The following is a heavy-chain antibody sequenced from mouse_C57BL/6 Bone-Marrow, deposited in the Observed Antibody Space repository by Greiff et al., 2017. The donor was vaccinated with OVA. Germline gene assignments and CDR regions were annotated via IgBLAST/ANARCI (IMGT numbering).Heavy chain of an antibody. Sequence: QVQLQQPGAELVMPGASVKLSCKASGYTFTSYWMHWVKQRPGQGLEWIGEIDPYASYTNYKQKFKGKSTLTVDKSSSTAYMQISSLTSETSAVYDCARSVGSSVYGYWGQGTTLTVSS. CDR1: GYTFTSYW. V-gene: IGHV1-69*01. D-gene: IGHD3-2*02. J-gene: IGHJ2*01. CDR2: IDPYASYT. CDR3: ARSVGSSVYGY.